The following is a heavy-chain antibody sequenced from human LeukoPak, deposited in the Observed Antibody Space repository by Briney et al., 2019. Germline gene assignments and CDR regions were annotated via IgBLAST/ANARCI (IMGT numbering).Heavy chain of an antibody. CDR2: IYYSGST. J-gene: IGHJ4*02. CDR1: GGSISSYY. D-gene: IGHD6-19*01. CDR3: ARGSSGWNYFDY. Sequence: KSSETPSLTCTVSGGSISSYYWSWIRQPPGKGLEWIGYIYYSGSTNYNPSLKSRVTISVDTSKNQFSLKLSSVTAADTAVYYCARGSSGWNYFDYWGQGTLVTVSS. V-gene: IGHV4-59*01.